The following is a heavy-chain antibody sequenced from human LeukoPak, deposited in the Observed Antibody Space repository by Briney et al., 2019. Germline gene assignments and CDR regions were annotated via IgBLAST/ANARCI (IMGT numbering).Heavy chain of an antibody. CDR1: GYSFASYW. CDR3: ARQWGDCSSTSCYSAY. CDR2: IYPGDSDT. D-gene: IGHD2-2*01. V-gene: IGHV5-51*01. J-gene: IGHJ4*02. Sequence: GESLKISCKGSGYSFASYWIAWVRQMPGKGLEWMGIIYPGDSDTRYSPSFQGQVTISADKSIGTAYLQWSSLKASDTAIYYCARQWGDCSSTSCYSAYWGQGTLVTVSS.